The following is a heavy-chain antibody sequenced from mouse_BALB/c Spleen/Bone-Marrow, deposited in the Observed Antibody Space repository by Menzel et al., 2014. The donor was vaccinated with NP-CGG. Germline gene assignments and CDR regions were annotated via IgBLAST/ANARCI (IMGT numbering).Heavy chain of an antibody. CDR1: GFTFSDYY. J-gene: IGHJ3*01. D-gene: IGHD2-14*01. CDR2: ISDGGTYT. Sequence: EVQRVESGGGLVKPGGSLKLSCAASGFTFSDYYIYWVRQTPEKRLEWVATISDGGTYTYYPDTAKGRFTISRDNAKNNLYLQMNGLKYEDTAMYYCVIDGDYRYACFTYWGQGTLVTVSA. CDR3: VIDGDYRYACFTY. V-gene: IGHV5-4*02.